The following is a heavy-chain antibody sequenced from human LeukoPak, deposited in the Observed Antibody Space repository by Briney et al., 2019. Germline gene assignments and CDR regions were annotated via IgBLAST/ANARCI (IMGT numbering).Heavy chain of an antibody. D-gene: IGHD6-13*01. CDR2: IKQDGSEK. CDR3: ARGRGSWYGVYFDY. CDR1: GFTFSRYW. V-gene: IGHV3-7*01. Sequence: GGSLRLSCAASGFTFSRYWMSWVRQAPGKGLEWVANIKQDGSEKYYVDSVKGRFTISRDNTKNSLYLQMNSLRTEDTAVYYCARGRGSWYGVYFDYWGQGTLVTVSS. J-gene: IGHJ4*02.